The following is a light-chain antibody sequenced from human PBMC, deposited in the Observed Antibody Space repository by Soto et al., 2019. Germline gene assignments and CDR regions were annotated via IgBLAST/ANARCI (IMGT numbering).Light chain of an antibody. CDR1: SSDVGGYNY. CDR2: DVS. J-gene: IGLJ2*01. CDR3: SSYTSSSTLVV. V-gene: IGLV2-14*01. Sequence: QLVLTQPASVSGSPGQSITISCTGTSSDVGGYNYVSWYQQHPGKAPKLMIYDVSNRPSGVSNRFSGSKSGNTASLTISGLQADDEADYYCSSYTSSSTLVVFGGGTQLTVL.